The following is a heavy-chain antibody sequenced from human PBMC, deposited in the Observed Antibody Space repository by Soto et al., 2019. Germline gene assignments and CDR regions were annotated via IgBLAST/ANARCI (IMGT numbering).Heavy chain of an antibody. CDR1: GFTFSSYA. V-gene: IGHV3-64*01. CDR2: ISSNGVST. D-gene: IGHD3-3*01. J-gene: IGHJ4*02. CDR3: ERGGFDFWSACYTGFDS. Sequence: EVQLAESGGGLVQAGGSLRLSCAASGFTFSSYAMHWVRQAPGKGLEYVSAISSNGVSTYYANSVKGRFTISRDNSKNTMYLQMGSLRAEDQAVYFCERGGFDFWSACYTGFDSWGQGTLVTVSS.